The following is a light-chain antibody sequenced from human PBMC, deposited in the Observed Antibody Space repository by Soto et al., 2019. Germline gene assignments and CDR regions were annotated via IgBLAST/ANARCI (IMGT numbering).Light chain of an antibody. CDR3: QQRLMT. J-gene: IGKJ1*01. CDR2: DAS. Sequence: IVWTQSPATLSLSPGERAALSCRASQSVTSYLAWYQQRPGQAPRLLINDASRRATGIPDRFSGSGSGADFTLTISSLEPEDVATYYCQQRLMTFSQGTKVDIK. CDR1: QSVTSY. V-gene: IGKV3-11*01.